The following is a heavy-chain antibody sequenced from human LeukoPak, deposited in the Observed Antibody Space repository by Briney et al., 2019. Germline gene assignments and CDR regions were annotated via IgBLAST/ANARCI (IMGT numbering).Heavy chain of an antibody. CDR2: ISAYNGNT. CDR1: GYTFTSYG. Sequence: ASVKVSCKASGYTFTSYGISWVRQAPGQGLEWMGWISAYNGNTNYAQKLQGRVTMTTDTSTSTAYTELRSLRSDDTAVYYCXXXXPXXYXSGSYPALKYYGTDVWGQGTTVTVSS. V-gene: IGHV1-18*01. J-gene: IGHJ6*02. CDR3: XXXXPXXYXSGSYPALKYYGTDV. D-gene: IGHD3-10*01.